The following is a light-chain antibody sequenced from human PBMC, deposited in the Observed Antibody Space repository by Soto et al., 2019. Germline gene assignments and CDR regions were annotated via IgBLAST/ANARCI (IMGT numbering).Light chain of an antibody. V-gene: IGLV2-14*01. CDR3: SSYTSSSTYGV. CDR2: DVS. CDR1: SSDVGGYNY. Sequence: QSALTQPASVSGSPGQSITISCTGTSSDVGGYNYVSWYQQHPGKAPKLMSYDVSNRPSGVSNRFSGSKYGNTASLTISGLQAEDEADYYCSSYTSSSTYGVFGGGTKLTVL. J-gene: IGLJ2*01.